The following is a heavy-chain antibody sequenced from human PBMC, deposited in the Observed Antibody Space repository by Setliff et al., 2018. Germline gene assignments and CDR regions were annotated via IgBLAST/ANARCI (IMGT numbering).Heavy chain of an antibody. CDR1: GGSISSSSYY. CDR3: ARETTYSSSWYGWCDP. V-gene: IGHV4-39*07. D-gene: IGHD6-13*01. Sequence: SETLSLTCTVSGGSISSSSYYWGWIRQPPGKGLEWIGSIYYSGSTYYNPSLKSRVTISVDTSKNQFSLKLSSVTAADTAVYYCARETTYSSSWYGWCDPWGQGTLVTVSS. J-gene: IGHJ5*02. CDR2: IYYSGST.